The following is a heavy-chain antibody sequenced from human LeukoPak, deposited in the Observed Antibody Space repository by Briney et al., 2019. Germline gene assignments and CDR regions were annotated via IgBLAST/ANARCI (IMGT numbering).Heavy chain of an antibody. V-gene: IGHV4-61*05. Sequence: PSETLSLTCTVSGGSISSGSYYWGWIRQPPGKGLEWIGYTYYSGSTNYNPSLKSRVTISVDTSKNQFSLKLSSVTAADTAVYYCAASGQDYYDSSGYYYVVDYWGQGTLVTVSS. J-gene: IGHJ4*02. CDR3: AASGQDYYDSSGYYYVVDY. D-gene: IGHD3-22*01. CDR2: TYYSGST. CDR1: GGSISSGSYY.